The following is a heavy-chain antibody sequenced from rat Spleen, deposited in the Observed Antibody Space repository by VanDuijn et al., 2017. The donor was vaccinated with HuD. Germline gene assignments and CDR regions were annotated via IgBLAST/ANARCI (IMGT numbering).Heavy chain of an antibody. J-gene: IGHJ2*01. V-gene: IGHV5-29*01. Sequence: EVQMVESSGGLVQPGRSLKLSCAVSGFTFSDYGMAWVRQAPTKGLEWVATISYGDSSGHSSTYYRDSVKGRFTISRDNAKSTLSLQMNSLRSEDTATYYCARLTGGHFDYWGQGVMGTVSS. CDR1: GFTFSDYG. D-gene: IGHD5-1*01. CDR3: ARLTGGHFDY. CDR2: ISYGDSSGHSST.